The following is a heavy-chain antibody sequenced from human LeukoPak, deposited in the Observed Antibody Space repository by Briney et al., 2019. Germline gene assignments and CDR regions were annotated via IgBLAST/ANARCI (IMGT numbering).Heavy chain of an antibody. CDR2: INPSSGST. J-gene: IGHJ4*02. CDR3: ARGGSLAAAPHRYYFDY. V-gene: IGHV1-46*01. CDR1: GYTFTSYY. D-gene: IGHD6-19*01. Sequence: ASVKVSCKASGYTFTSYYMHWVRQAPGQGLEWMGIINPSSGSTTYAQKFQGRVTMTRDTSTSTVYMELSSLRSEDTAVFYCARGGSLAAAPHRYYFDYWGQGTPVTVSS.